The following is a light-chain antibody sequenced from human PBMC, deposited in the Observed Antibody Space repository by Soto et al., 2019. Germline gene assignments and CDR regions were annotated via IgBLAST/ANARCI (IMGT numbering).Light chain of an antibody. J-gene: IGKJ2*01. CDR1: QSVSSY. Sequence: EIVLTQSPATLSLSPGERATLSCRASQSVSSYLAWYQQKHGQAPRLLIYDASNRATGIPARFSGSGSGTDFTLTISSLVPEDFAVYYCQQRSNWPPMYTFGQGTKLEIK. V-gene: IGKV3-11*01. CDR3: QQRSNWPPMYT. CDR2: DAS.